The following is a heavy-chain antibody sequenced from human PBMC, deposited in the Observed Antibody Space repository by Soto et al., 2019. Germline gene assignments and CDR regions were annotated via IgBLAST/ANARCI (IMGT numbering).Heavy chain of an antibody. Sequence: SETLSLTCLVSGDSISSSGYYWVWIRQPPGKGLEWIGSIYYSGTTYYNPSLESRVTISIDTSKNQFSLKVSSLTAADTAVYYCAKTGPYDILTYWYFDLWGRGTLVTVSS. D-gene: IGHD3-9*01. CDR1: GDSISSSGYY. CDR3: AKTGPYDILTYWYFDL. CDR2: IYYSGTT. J-gene: IGHJ2*01. V-gene: IGHV4-39*01.